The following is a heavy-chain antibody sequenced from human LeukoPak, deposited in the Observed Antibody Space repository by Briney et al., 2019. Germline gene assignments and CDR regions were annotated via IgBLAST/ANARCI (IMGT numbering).Heavy chain of an antibody. D-gene: IGHD2-21*02. CDR1: GFTFSSYS. J-gene: IGHJ4*02. CDR2: ISGSAGT. V-gene: IGHV3-23*01. Sequence: GGSLRLSCAASGFTFSSYSMSWVRQAPGKGLEWVSLISGSAGTYYADSVKGRFAISRDNSKNTLYLQMSSLRAEDTAVYYCAKEPRHCGGDCFSLLDSWGQGTLVTVSS. CDR3: AKEPRHCGGDCFSLLDS.